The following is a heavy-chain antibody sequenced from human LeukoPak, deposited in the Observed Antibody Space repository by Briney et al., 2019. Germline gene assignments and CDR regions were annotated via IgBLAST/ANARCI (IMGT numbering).Heavy chain of an antibody. CDR2: ISSDESYT. D-gene: IGHD1-1*01. CDR3: GRGFGTT. V-gene: IGHV3-74*01. Sequence: GGSLRLSCTASDFTFSSNWMYWVRQAPGKGLVWVSRISSDESYTSYADSVKGRFTISRDNAKNTLYLQMNNLRPEDTAVYYCGRGFGTTWGQGTLVSVSS. CDR1: DFTFSSNW. J-gene: IGHJ4*02.